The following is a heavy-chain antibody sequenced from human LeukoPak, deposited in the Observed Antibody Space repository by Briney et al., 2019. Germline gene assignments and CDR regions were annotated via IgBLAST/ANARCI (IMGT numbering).Heavy chain of an antibody. Sequence: SETLSLTCTVSGGSISSSSYYWGWIRQPPGKGLEWIGSIYYSGSTYYNPSLKSRVTISVDTSKNQFSLKLSSVTAADTAVYYCARAYSSGWRTLDYWGQGTLVTVSS. CDR2: IYYSGST. D-gene: IGHD6-19*01. CDR3: ARAYSSGWRTLDY. J-gene: IGHJ4*02. V-gene: IGHV4-39*07. CDR1: GGSISSSSYY.